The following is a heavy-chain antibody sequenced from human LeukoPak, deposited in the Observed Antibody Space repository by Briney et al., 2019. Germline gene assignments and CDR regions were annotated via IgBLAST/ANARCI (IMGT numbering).Heavy chain of an antibody. CDR1: GGTFSSYA. J-gene: IGHJ6*02. D-gene: IGHD3-16*02. CDR3: AKKVWGSYRYTPHGMDV. CDR2: IIPILGIA. V-gene: IGHV1-69*04. Sequence: SVKVSCKASGGTFSSYAISWVRQAPGQGLEWMRRIIPILGIANYAQKFQGRVTITADKSTSTAYMELSSLRSEDTAVYYCAKKVWGSYRYTPHGMDVWGQGTTVTVSS.